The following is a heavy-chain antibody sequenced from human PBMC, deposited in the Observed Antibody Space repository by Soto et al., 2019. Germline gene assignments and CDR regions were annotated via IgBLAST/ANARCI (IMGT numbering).Heavy chain of an antibody. J-gene: IGHJ6*02. V-gene: IGHV4-61*08. CDR2: IYFNGST. Sequence: PSETLSLTCTVSGGSVSSGDYYWSWIRQPPGKGLEWLGFIYFNGSTNYNPSLKSRVTISSDTSKNQFSLRLTSMTAADTAVYFCARDRQRPIYKSDYYYYGLDVWGQGTTVTVSS. CDR3: ARDRQRPIYKSDYYYYGLDV. D-gene: IGHD3-10*01. CDR1: GGSVSSGDYY.